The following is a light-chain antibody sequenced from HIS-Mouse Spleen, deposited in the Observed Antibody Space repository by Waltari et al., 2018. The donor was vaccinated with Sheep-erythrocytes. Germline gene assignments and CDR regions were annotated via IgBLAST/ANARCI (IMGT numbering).Light chain of an antibody. J-gene: IGLJ3*02. V-gene: IGLV2-14*01. Sequence: QAALTPPASVSASPRQSITIAFPGTSRDGGGDTEFSWYQQHPGKAPNLMIYSVSNRPSGVSHRFSGSKSGNTASLTISGLQAEDEADYYCSSYTSSSTWVFGGGTKLTVL. CDR2: SVS. CDR1: SRDGGGDTE. CDR3: SSYTSSSTWV.